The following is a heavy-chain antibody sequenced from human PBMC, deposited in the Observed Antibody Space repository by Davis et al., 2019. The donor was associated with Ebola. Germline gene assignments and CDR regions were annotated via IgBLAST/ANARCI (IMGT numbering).Heavy chain of an antibody. J-gene: IGHJ4*02. CDR2: IYPADSDT. D-gene: IGHD1-26*01. Sequence: GESLKISCKGSGYSFSNYWIAWVRQLPGKGLEWMGMIYPADSDTRYSPSFQGQVTISADQSITTAYLQWSSLKASDTAMYYCARQGGGSGRLTSFDYWGRGTLVTVSS. CDR1: GYSFSNYW. V-gene: IGHV5-51*01. CDR3: ARQGGGSGRLTSFDY.